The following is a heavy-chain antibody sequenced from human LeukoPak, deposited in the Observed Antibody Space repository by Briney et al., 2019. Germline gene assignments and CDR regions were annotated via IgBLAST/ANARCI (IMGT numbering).Heavy chain of an antibody. D-gene: IGHD3-10*01. J-gene: IGHJ4*02. CDR2: IYYSGST. CDR1: GGSFSGYY. Sequence: SETLSLTCAVYGGSFSGYYWSWIRQPPGKGLEWIGSIYYSGSTYYNPSLKSRVTISVDTSKNQFSLKLSSVTAADTAVYYCARRHMVRGIDYWGQGTLVTVSS. CDR3: ARRHMVRGIDY. V-gene: IGHV4-34*01.